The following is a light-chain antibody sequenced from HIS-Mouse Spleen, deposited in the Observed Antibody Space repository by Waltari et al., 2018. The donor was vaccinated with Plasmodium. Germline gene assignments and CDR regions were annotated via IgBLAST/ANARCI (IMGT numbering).Light chain of an antibody. CDR1: QGISSY. J-gene: IGKJ4*01. Sequence: AIRLTQSPSSFSASTGDRVTITCRASQGISSYLAWYQQKPVKAPKLLNYAASTLQSGVPSRFSGSGSGTDFTLTISCLQSEDFATYYCQQYYSYPLTFGGGTKVEIK. V-gene: IGKV1-8*01. CDR2: AAS. CDR3: QQYYSYPLT.